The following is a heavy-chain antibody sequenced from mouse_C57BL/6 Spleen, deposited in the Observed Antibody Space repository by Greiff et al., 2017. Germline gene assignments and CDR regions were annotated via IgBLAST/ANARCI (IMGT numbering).Heavy chain of an antibody. D-gene: IGHD3-1*01. J-gene: IGHJ3*01. Sequence: VQLQQSGPELVKPGASVKISCKASGYAFSSSWMNWVKQRPGKGLEWVGRIYPGDGDTNYNGKFKGKVTLTVDQSSSPAYMQLSSQTSEEAAVYLCASYYGGYWAYGGKGTLVTVSA. CDR3: ASYYGGYWAY. CDR1: GYAFSSSW. CDR2: IYPGDGDT. V-gene: IGHV1-82*01.